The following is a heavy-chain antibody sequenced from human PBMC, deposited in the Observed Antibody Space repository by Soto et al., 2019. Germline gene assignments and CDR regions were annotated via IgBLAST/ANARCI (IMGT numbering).Heavy chain of an antibody. CDR1: GGSISSYY. CDR3: AGEYTAMVVKNYYYGMDV. V-gene: IGHV4-59*01. CDR2: IYYSGST. Sequence: SETLSLTCTVSGGSISSYYWSWIRQPPGKGLEWIGYIYYSGSTNYNPSLKSRVTISVDTSKNQFSLKLSSVTAADTAVYYCAGEYTAMVVKNYYYGMDVWGQGTTVTVSS. D-gene: IGHD5-18*01. J-gene: IGHJ6*02.